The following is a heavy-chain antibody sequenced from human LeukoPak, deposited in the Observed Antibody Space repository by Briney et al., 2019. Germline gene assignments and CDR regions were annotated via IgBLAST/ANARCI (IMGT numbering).Heavy chain of an antibody. CDR3: ARDCSNGVFCQRDQ. CDR2: ITTYNGDK. V-gene: IGHV1-18*01. J-gene: IGHJ4*02. D-gene: IGHD2-8*01. Sequence: GASVKVSFKATGYTLCEYGISRGRRAPGQGHEWVGWITTYNGDKKYAEKFQGRVTMTTDTSTSTYYMELRSLRSDDTAIYYCARDCSNGVFCQRDQWGERPLVTVST. CDR1: GYTLCEYG.